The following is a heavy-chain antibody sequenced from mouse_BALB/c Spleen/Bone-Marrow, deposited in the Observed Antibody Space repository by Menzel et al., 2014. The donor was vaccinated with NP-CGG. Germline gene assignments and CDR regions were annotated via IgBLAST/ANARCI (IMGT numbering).Heavy chain of an antibody. CDR1: GFTFTDYY. CDR2: IRNKANGYTT. CDR3: ARDRGRVFFDY. Sequence: VQLQQSGGGLVQPGGSLRLSCATSGFTFTDYYMNWVRQPPGKALEWLGFIRNKANGYTTEYSASVKGRFTISRDNSQNILYLQMNTLRAEDSATYYYARDRGRVFFDYWGQGTTLTVSS. J-gene: IGHJ2*01. V-gene: IGHV7-3*02.